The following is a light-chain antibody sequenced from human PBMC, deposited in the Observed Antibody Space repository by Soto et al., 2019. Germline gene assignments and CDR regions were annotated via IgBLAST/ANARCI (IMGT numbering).Light chain of an antibody. V-gene: IGKV1-5*01. Sequence: DIHITQSPSSLAASIGERVTITCRAGQNISSWLAWYQQKPGKAPKSPIYDASSLESGVSSRLSGSGSGTDFTLTISNLQSDDSAVYYCQHYKDCPSWTFGQGTKVDI. CDR3: QHYKDCPSWT. CDR1: QNISSW. CDR2: DAS. J-gene: IGKJ1*01.